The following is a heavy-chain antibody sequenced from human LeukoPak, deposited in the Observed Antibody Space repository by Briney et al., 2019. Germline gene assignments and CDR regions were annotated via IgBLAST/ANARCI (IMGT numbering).Heavy chain of an antibody. D-gene: IGHD2-2*01. CDR3: ASVYCSSTSCYYYFDY. J-gene: IGHJ4*02. CDR1: GFTFSSYS. V-gene: IGHV3-48*04. Sequence: PGGSLRLSCAASGFTFSSYSMNWVRQAPGKGLEWVSYISSSSSTIYYADSVKGRFTISRDNAKNSLYLQMNSLRAEDTAVYYCASVYCSSTSCYYYFDYWGQGTLVTVSS. CDR2: ISSSSSTI.